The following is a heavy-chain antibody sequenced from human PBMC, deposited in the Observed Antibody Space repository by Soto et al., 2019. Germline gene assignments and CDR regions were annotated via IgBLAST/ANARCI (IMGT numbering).Heavy chain of an antibody. D-gene: IGHD4-4*01. CDR3: ARVASDYINSADH. J-gene: IGHJ4*02. V-gene: IGHV3-23*01. Sequence: EVQLLESGGGLVQPGGSLRLSCAASGFIFNAYAMTWVRQAPGKGLEWVSAIGGSGGTTYYAASVKGRFTISRDNSKDTVDLEMNRLRVDDTAVYFCARVASDYINSADHWGQGILVTVSS. CDR2: IGGSGGTT. CDR1: GFIFNAYA.